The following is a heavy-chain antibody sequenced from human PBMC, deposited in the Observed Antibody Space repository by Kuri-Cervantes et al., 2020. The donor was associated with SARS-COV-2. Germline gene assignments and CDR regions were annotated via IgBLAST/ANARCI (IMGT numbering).Heavy chain of an antibody. CDR2: IYPGDSDT. D-gene: IGHD3-22*01. Sequence: GESLKISCKGPGYSFTNYWIGWVRQMPGKGLEWMGIIYPGDSDTRYSPSFQGQVTISADKSISTAYLQWSGLKASDTAMYYCTRRGHYYDSSGYYYYFDYWGQGTLVTVSS. CDR1: GYSFTNYW. V-gene: IGHV5-51*01. CDR3: TRRGHYYDSSGYYYYFDY. J-gene: IGHJ4*02.